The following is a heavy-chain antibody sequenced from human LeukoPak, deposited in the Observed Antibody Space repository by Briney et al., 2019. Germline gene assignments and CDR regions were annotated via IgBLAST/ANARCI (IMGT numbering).Heavy chain of an antibody. CDR1: GITFSDYY. CDR3: AREETSDTAMVGYFDY. CDR2: ISSSSSYT. Sequence: GGSLRLSCAASGITFSDYYMSWIRQAPGKGLEWVSYISSSSSYTNYADSVKGRFTISRDNAKNSLYLQMNSLRAEDTAVYYCAREETSDTAMVGYFDYWGQGTLVTVSS. J-gene: IGHJ4*02. D-gene: IGHD5-18*01. V-gene: IGHV3-11*05.